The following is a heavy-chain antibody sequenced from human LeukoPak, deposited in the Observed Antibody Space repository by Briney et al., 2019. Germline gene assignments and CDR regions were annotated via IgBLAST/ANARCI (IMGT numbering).Heavy chain of an antibody. CDR2: IYSGGST. D-gene: IGHD3-22*01. J-gene: IGHJ4*02. CDR1: GFTVSSNY. Sequence: GGSLRLSCAASGFTVSSNYMSWARQAPGKGLEWVSFIYSGGSTYYADSVKGRFTISRDNSKNMLYLQMNSLRAEDTAVYYCARGSTARYYYDSSGYYRGAFDYWGQGTLVTVSS. CDR3: ARGSTARYYYDSSGYYRGAFDY. V-gene: IGHV3-53*01.